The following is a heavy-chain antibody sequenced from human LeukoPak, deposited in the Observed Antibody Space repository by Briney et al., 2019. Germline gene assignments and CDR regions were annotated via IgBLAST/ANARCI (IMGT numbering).Heavy chain of an antibody. D-gene: IGHD3-16*01. CDR3: AREPYYDYVWGSFAGLIDY. J-gene: IGHJ4*02. CDR2: ISSSSSTI. CDR1: GFTFSSYS. V-gene: IGHV3-48*01. Sequence: PGGSLRLSCAASGFTFSSYSMNWVRQAPGKGLEWVSYISSSSSTIYYADSVKGRFTISRDNAKNSLYLQMNSLRAEDTAVYYCAREPYYDYVWGSFAGLIDYWGQGTLVTVSS.